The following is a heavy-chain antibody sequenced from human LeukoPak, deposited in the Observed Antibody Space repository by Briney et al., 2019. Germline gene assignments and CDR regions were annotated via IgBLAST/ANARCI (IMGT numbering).Heavy chain of an antibody. CDR2: FDNSDST. J-gene: IGHJ4*02. Sequence: SETLSLTCAVSGVSISRYYWSWIRQPPGKGLEWIGYFDNSDSTNYNPSLKNRVTISEDTSKNQFALELRSVTAADTAIYYCARGKYSSGWYLDFWGQGTLVTVSS. CDR3: ARGKYSSGWYLDF. V-gene: IGHV4-59*01. CDR1: GVSISRYY. D-gene: IGHD6-19*01.